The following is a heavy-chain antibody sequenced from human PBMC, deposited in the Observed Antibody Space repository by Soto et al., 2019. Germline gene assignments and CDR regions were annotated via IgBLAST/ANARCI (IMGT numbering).Heavy chain of an antibody. Sequence: QVQLVQAGAEVKKPGASVKVSCKASGYTFTGSYIHWVRQDPGQGFEWMGWIEPSSGGTDLAQKIQGRVTMTRDKYITTAYMELSSLRSDDTAVFYCARALYSCNYYRSPFDYWGQGTLVTVSP. CDR3: ARALYSCNYYRSPFDY. V-gene: IGHV1-2*02. J-gene: IGHJ4*02. D-gene: IGHD4-4*01. CDR2: IEPSSGGT. CDR1: GYTFTGSY.